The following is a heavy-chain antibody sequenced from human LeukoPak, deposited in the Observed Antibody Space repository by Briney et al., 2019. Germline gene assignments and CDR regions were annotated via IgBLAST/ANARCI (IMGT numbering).Heavy chain of an antibody. CDR1: GGTFSSYA. J-gene: IGHJ4*02. CDR3: AKDYGDYKGFFDY. Sequence: AASVKVSCKASGGTFSSYAISWVRQAPGQGLEWMGRIIPIFGTANYAQKFQGRVTITADKSTSTAYMELSSLRSEDTAVYYCAKDYGDYKGFFDYWGQGTLVTVSS. CDR2: IIPIFGTA. D-gene: IGHD4-17*01. V-gene: IGHV1-69*06.